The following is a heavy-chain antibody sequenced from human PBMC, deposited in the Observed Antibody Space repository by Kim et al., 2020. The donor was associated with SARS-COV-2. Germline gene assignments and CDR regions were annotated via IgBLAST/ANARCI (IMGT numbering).Heavy chain of an antibody. V-gene: IGHV3-21*01. CDR3: AIDTHQHFMISY. CDR2: ISTTSSCK. J-gene: IGHJ1*01. CDR1: GFPFRSYD. D-gene: IGHD3-16*01. Sequence: GGSLRLSCAASGFPFRSYDMSWVRQAPGTGLEWVSSISTTSSCKYYADSVKGRFTISRDNAKNSLFLQMNSLRDADTAVYYCAIDTHQHFMISYWGQGAL.